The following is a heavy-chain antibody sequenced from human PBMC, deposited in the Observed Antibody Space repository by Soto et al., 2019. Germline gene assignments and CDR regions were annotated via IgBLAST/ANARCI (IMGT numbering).Heavy chain of an antibody. CDR2: IYYSGST. V-gene: IGHV4-39*01. CDR1: GGSISSSSYY. D-gene: IGHD3-3*01. Sequence: SETLSLTCTVSGGSISSSSYYWGWIRQPPGKGLEWIGSIYYSGSTYYNPSLKSRVTISVDTSKNQFSLKLSSVTAADTAVYYCARRGGARITIFGVVTKPRTPHPDYYYYYYMDVWGKGTTVTVSS. J-gene: IGHJ6*03. CDR3: ARRGGARITIFGVVTKPRTPHPDYYYYYYMDV.